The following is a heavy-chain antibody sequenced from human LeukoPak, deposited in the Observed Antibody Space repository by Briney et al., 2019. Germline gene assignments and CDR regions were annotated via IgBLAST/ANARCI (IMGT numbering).Heavy chain of an antibody. Sequence: GGSLRLSCAASGFTFSSYSMNWVRQAPGKGLEWVSSISSSSSYIYYADSVKGRFTISRDNAKNSLYLQMNSLRAEDTAVYYCARVEGYGSGSYFLYYYYYMDVWGKGTTVTVSS. V-gene: IGHV3-21*01. CDR2: ISSSSSYI. CDR3: ARVEGYGSGSYFLYYYYYMDV. D-gene: IGHD3-10*01. CDR1: GFTFSSYS. J-gene: IGHJ6*03.